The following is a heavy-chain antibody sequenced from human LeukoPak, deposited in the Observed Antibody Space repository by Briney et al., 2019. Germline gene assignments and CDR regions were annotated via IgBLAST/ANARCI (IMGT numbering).Heavy chain of an antibody. V-gene: IGHV3-64*01. CDR2: ISSNGGST. CDR1: GFTFSSYA. Sequence: PGGSLRLSCAASGFTFSSYAMHWVRQAPGKGLEYVSAISSNGGSTYYANSVKGRFTISRDNSKNTLYLQMGGLRAEDMAVYYCARQGPSGYYNYWGQGTLVTVSS. J-gene: IGHJ4*02. CDR3: ARQGPSGYYNY. D-gene: IGHD3-22*01.